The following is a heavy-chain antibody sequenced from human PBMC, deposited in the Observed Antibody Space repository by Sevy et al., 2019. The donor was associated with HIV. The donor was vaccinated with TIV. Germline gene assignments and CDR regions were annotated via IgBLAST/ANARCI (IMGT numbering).Heavy chain of an antibody. V-gene: IGHV3-33*01. J-gene: IGHJ4*02. CDR2: IRSDGNNK. CDR1: GFTFSVYD. Sequence: GGSLRLSCAASGFTFSVYDMHWVRQAPGKGLEWVAGIRSDGNNKYYGDSVKGRFTITRDSSKNTLFLQMNRLSVDDTAVYYCAGGERNGTTASFDYWGQGTLVTVSS. CDR3: AGGERNGTTASFDY. D-gene: IGHD1-7*01.